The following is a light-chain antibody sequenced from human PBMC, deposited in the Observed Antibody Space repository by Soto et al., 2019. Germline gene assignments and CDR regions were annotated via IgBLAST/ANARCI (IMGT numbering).Light chain of an antibody. CDR3: QTWGTGPFV. J-gene: IGLJ1*01. CDR2: LNSDGSH. V-gene: IGLV4-69*01. Sequence: QLVLTQAPSASASLGASVKLTCTLSSRHSSYAIAWHQQQPEKGPRYLMKLNSDGSHSKGDGIPDRFSGSSSGAERYLTISSLQSEDEADYYCQTWGTGPFVFGTGTKLTVL. CDR1: SRHSSYA.